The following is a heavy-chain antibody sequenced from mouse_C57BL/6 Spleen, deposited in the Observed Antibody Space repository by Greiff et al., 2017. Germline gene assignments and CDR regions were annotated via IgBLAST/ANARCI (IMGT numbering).Heavy chain of an antibody. Sequence: VQLQQPGAELVRPGSSVKLSCKASGYTFTSYWMHWVKQRPIQGLEWIGNIDPSDSETHYNQKFKDKATLTVDKSSSTAYMQLSSLTSEDSAVYYCARTDYSNYLFAYWGQGTLVTVSA. V-gene: IGHV1-52*01. CDR3: ARTDYSNYLFAY. D-gene: IGHD2-5*01. CDR2: IDPSDSET. CDR1: GYTFTSYW. J-gene: IGHJ3*01.